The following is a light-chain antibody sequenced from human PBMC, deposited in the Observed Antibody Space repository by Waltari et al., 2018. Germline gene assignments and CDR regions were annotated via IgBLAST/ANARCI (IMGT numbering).Light chain of an antibody. CDR1: QSIFHASNNKNY. Sequence: DIVMTHYPDSLAVSLGESAPINCKSTQSIFHASNNKNYLAWYQQKAGQPPKLLIYWASSREFGVPKRFSGTGSGTEFTLTISSLEAEDVAIYFCQQYYSMPLTFGPGTTVEI. V-gene: IGKV4-1*01. J-gene: IGKJ3*01. CDR2: WAS. CDR3: QQYYSMPLT.